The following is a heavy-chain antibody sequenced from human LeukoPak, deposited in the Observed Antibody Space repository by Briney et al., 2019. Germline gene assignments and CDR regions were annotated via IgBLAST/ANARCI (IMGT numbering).Heavy chain of an antibody. D-gene: IGHD3-10*01. Sequence: PSETLSLTCTVSGGSISRSSYYWSWIRQPPGKGLEWIGYIYYSGSTNYNPSLKSRVTISVDTSKNQFSLKLSSVTAADTAVYYCARLLWFGESRYYFDYWGQGTLVTVSS. CDR3: ARLLWFGESRYYFDY. CDR1: GGSISRSSYY. V-gene: IGHV4-61*01. J-gene: IGHJ4*02. CDR2: IYYSGST.